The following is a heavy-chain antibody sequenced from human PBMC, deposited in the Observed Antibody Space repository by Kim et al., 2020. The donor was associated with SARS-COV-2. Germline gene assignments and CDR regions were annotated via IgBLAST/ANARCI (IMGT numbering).Heavy chain of an antibody. Sequence: SETLSLTCTVSGGSISSGGYYWSWIRQHPGKGLEWIGYIYYSGSTYYNPSLKSRVTISVDTSKNQFSLKLSSVTAADTAVYYCARDQGGYNPGVQDYWGQGTLVTVSS. J-gene: IGHJ4*02. CDR2: IYYSGST. CDR1: GGSISSGGYY. CDR3: ARDQGGYNPGVQDY. V-gene: IGHV4-31*03. D-gene: IGHD5-12*01.